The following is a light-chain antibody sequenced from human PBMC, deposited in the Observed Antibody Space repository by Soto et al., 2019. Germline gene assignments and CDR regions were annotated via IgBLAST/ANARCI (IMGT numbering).Light chain of an antibody. J-gene: IGKJ1*01. V-gene: IGKV1-5*03. CDR3: QHYNSLWT. CDR2: KAS. Sequence: DIQMTQSPSTLSASVGDRVTITCRASQSISSWLAWYQQKPGKAPKLLIYKASSLESGVPSRFSGSGSGTAFTLTISSLQPYDFATYYCQHYNSLWTFGQGTKVEIK. CDR1: QSISSW.